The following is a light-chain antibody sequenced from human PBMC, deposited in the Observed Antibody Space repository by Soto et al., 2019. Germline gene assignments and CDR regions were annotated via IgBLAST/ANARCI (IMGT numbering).Light chain of an antibody. CDR2: GAS. Sequence: EIVLTQSPGTLSLSPGERATLSCRASQSVSSSYFALYQQKPGQAPRLLIYGASSRATGIPDRFSGSGSGTDFTLTISRLETEHLAVYYGQQYGSSPVYTFGQGTKLEIK. CDR3: QQYGSSPVYT. CDR1: QSVSSSY. V-gene: IGKV3-20*01. J-gene: IGKJ2*01.